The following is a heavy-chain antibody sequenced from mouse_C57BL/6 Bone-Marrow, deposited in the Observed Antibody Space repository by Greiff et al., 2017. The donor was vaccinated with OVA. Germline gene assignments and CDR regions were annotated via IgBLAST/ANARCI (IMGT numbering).Heavy chain of an antibody. CDR2: IDPEDGET. CDR3: ASTVVATRWYFDV. J-gene: IGHJ1*03. Sequence: VQLQQSGAELVKPGASVKLSCTASGFNIKDYYMHWVKQRTEQGLEWIGRIDPEDGETKYAPKFQGKATITADTSSNTASRQLSSLTSEDTAVYYCASTVVATRWYFDVWGTGTTVTVSS. V-gene: IGHV14-2*01. CDR1: GFNIKDYY. D-gene: IGHD1-1*01.